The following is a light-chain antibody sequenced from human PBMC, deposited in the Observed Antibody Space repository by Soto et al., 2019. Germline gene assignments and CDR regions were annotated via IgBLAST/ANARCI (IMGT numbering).Light chain of an antibody. CDR2: DAS. V-gene: IGKV3-11*01. J-gene: IGKJ4*01. Sequence: EIVLTQSPATLSLSPGERATLSCRASQSLDNYLAWYQHKPGQAPRLLIYDASTRATDIPARFRGSGSGTDFPLTISRLEPEDFAVYYCQKRGHWPYFGGGTKVEIK. CDR3: QKRGHWPY. CDR1: QSLDNY.